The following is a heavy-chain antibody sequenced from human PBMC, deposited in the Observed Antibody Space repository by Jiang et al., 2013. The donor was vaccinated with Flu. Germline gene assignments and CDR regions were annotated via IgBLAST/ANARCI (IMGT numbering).Heavy chain of an antibody. J-gene: IGHJ4*02. Sequence: GLLKPSETLSLTCTVSGGSISSSSYYWGWIRQPPGKGLEWIGSIYYSGSTYYNPSLKSRVTISVDTSKNQFSLKLSSVTAADTAVYYCARHRDSSDEFDYWGQGTLVTSPQ. V-gene: IGHV4-39*07. D-gene: IGHD3-22*01. CDR2: IYYSGST. CDR1: GGSISSSSYY. CDR3: ARHRDSSDEFDY.